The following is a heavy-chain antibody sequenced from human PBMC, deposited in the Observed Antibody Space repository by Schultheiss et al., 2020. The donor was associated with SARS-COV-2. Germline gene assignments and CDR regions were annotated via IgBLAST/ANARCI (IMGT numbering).Heavy chain of an antibody. V-gene: IGHV3-74*01. Sequence: GEDLKISCAASGFTFSSYWMHWVRQAPGKGLVWVSRINSDGSSTSYADSVKGRFTISRDNAKNTLYLQMNSLRAEDTAVYYCARVGYGDYEWDYWGQGTLVTVSS. D-gene: IGHD4-17*01. J-gene: IGHJ4*02. CDR3: ARVGYGDYEWDY. CDR1: GFTFSSYW. CDR2: INSDGSST.